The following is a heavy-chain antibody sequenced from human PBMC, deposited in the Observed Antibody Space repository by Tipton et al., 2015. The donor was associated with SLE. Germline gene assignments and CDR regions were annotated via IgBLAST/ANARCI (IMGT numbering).Heavy chain of an antibody. CDR2: IYYSGST. V-gene: IGHV4-59*01. J-gene: IGHJ3*02. D-gene: IGHD2-21*01. CDR3: ARDLGRVDNVVPTPAGAFDI. Sequence: TLSLTCTVSGGSISSYYWSWIRQPPGKGLEWIGYIYYSGSTNYNPSLKSRVTISVDTSKNQFSLKLSSVTAADTAVYYCARDLGRVDNVVPTPAGAFDIWGQGTMVTVSS. CDR1: GGSISSYY.